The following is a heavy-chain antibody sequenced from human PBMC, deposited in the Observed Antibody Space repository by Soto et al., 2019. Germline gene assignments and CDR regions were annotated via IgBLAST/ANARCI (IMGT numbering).Heavy chain of an antibody. D-gene: IGHD6-6*01. CDR1: GFCFSTYA. V-gene: IGHV3-23*01. J-gene: IGHJ4*02. CDR2: ISGTGGST. CDR3: AKNWETTSSSSTH. Sequence: EVQLLESGGGLVQPGGSLRLSCAASGFCFSTYAMSWVRQAPGKGLEWVSAISGTGGSTYYADSVKGRFTISRDNSKNTLYLQMNSLRAEDTAVYYCAKNWETTSSSSTHWGQGTLVTVSS.